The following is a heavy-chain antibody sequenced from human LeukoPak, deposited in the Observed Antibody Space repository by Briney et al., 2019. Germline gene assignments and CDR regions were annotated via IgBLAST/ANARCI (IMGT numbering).Heavy chain of an antibody. CDR3: ARASRDILTGYQFDY. CDR2: ISSNGGST. V-gene: IGHV3-64*01. Sequence: GGSLRLSCAASGFTYSSYAMHWVRQAPGKGLEYVSAISSNGGSTYYANSVKGRFTISRDNSKNTLYLQMGSLRAEDMAVYYCARASRDILTGYQFDYWGQGTLVTVSS. CDR1: GFTYSSYA. J-gene: IGHJ4*02. D-gene: IGHD3-9*01.